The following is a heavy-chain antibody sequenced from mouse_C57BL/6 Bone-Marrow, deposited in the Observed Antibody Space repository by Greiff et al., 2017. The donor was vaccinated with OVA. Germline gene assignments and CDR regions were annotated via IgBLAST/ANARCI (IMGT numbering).Heavy chain of an antibody. D-gene: IGHD2-3*01. CDR3: ARDGYYVDY. CDR2: IDPEDGET. Sequence: VQLKQSGAELVKPGASVKLSCTASGFNIKDYYMHWVKQRTEQGLEWIGMIDPEDGETKYAPKFQGKATLTADTSSNTAYLQLSILTSEDTAVYYCARDGYYVDYWGQGTTLTVSS. V-gene: IGHV14-2*01. J-gene: IGHJ2*01. CDR1: GFNIKDYY.